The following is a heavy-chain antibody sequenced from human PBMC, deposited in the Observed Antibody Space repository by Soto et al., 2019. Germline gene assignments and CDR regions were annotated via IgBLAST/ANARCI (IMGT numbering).Heavy chain of an antibody. CDR1: GGSISSGGYY. CDR2: IYYSGST. CDR3: ARAGEPRPFAYYYGSGSPQGYYYGMDV. Sequence: PSETLSLTCTVSGGSISSGGYYWSWIRQHPGKGLEWIGYIYYSGSTYYNPSLKSRVTISVDTSKNQFSLKLSSVTAADTAVYYCARAGEPRPFAYYYGSGSPQGYYYGMDVWGQGTTVTVSS. D-gene: IGHD3-10*01. J-gene: IGHJ6*02. V-gene: IGHV4-31*03.